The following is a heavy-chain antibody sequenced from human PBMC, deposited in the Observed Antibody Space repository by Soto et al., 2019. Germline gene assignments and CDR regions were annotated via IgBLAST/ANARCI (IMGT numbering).Heavy chain of an antibody. CDR3: ASSIVGATLDY. D-gene: IGHD1-26*01. CDR2: IYYRGST. J-gene: IGHJ4*02. V-gene: IGHV4-31*03. Sequence: QVQLQESGPGLVKPSQTLSLTCTVSGGSISSGGYYWSWIRQHPGKGLEWIGYIYYRGSTYYNPSLRRRVNISVDTAKNQFSLQMSSVTAADTAVYYCASSIVGATLDYWGQGTLVTVSS. CDR1: GGSISSGGYY.